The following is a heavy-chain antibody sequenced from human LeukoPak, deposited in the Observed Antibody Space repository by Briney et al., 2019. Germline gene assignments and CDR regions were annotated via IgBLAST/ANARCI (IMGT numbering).Heavy chain of an antibody. CDR3: ARAYCGGDCYWVTDAFDI. V-gene: IGHV3-48*04. Sequence: GGSLRLSCAASGFTFSSYSMNWVRQAPGKGLEWVSYISSSSSTIYYADSVKGRFTISRDNTKNSLYLQMNSLRAEDTAVYYCARAYCGGDCYWVTDAFDIWGQGTMVTVSS. J-gene: IGHJ3*02. D-gene: IGHD2-21*02. CDR2: ISSSSSTI. CDR1: GFTFSSYS.